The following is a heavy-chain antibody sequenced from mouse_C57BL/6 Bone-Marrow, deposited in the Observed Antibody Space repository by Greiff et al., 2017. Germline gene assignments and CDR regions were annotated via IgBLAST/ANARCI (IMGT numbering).Heavy chain of an antibody. CDR2: IRPNSGST. J-gene: IGHJ2*01. Sequence: QVQLQQPGAELVKPGASVKLSCKASGYTFTSYWMHWVKQRPGQGLEWIGMIRPNSGSTNYNEKFKSKATLTVDKSSSTAYMQLSSLTSEDSAVYYCARRALNYFDYWGQGTTLTVSS. V-gene: IGHV1-64*01. CDR3: ARRALNYFDY. CDR1: GYTFTSYW. D-gene: IGHD3-3*01.